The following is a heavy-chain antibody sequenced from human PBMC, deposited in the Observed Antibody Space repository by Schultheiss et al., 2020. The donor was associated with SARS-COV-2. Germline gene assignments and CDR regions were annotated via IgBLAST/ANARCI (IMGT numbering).Heavy chain of an antibody. V-gene: IGHV3-49*04. Sequence: GGSLRLSCTASGFTFGDYAMSWVRQAPGKGLEWVGFIRSKAYGGTTEYAASVKGRFTISRDDSKSIAYLQMNSLKTEDTAVYYCTSGPIAARGYLYGMDVWGQGTTVTVSS. CDR1: GFTFGDYA. CDR2: IRSKAYGGTT. D-gene: IGHD6-13*01. J-gene: IGHJ6*02. CDR3: TSGPIAARGYLYGMDV.